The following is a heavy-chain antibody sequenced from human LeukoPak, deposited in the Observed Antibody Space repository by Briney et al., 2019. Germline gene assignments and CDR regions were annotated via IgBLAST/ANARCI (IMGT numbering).Heavy chain of an antibody. J-gene: IGHJ4*02. CDR3: AEDRRGQWPYNFDY. D-gene: IGHD6-19*01. Sequence: GGPLGLSFPASEFPSATYARSGFAKPPGRGRGGSSAISSAGDDTYYADSVKGRFTISRDSSKNTLYLQMNTLRAEDTAIYYCAEDRRGQWPYNFDYWGQGTLVTVSS. CDR2: ISSAGDDT. CDR1: EFPSATYA. V-gene: IGHV3-23*01.